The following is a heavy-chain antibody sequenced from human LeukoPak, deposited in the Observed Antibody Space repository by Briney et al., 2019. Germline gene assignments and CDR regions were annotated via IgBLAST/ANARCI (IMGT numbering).Heavy chain of an antibody. CDR1: GYTFTGYY. Sequence: ASVKVSCKASGYTFTGYYMHWVRQAPGQGLEWMGWINPNSGGTNYAQKFQGRVTMTRDTSISTAYMELSRLRSDDTAVYYCASGLGGSGYSELQGFDYWGQGTLVTVSS. J-gene: IGHJ4*02. CDR2: INPNSGGT. D-gene: IGHD3-22*01. CDR3: ASGLGGSGYSELQGFDY. V-gene: IGHV1-2*02.